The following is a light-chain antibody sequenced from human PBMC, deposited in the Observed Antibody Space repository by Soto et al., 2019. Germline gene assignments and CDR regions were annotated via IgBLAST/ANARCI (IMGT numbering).Light chain of an antibody. V-gene: IGKV3-15*01. CDR1: QSVNAN. Sequence: VMTQSPATLSVSPGERATLSCRASQSVNANLAWYQQKPGQAPRLLIHGASNRATGIPARFSGSGFGTEFILTFSSLQSEDFAVYYCQQYNTWLWTFGQGTKVEI. J-gene: IGKJ1*01. CDR3: QQYNTWLWT. CDR2: GAS.